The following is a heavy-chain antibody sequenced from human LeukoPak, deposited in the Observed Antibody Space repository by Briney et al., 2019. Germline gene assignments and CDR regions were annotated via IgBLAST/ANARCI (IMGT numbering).Heavy chain of an antibody. CDR1: GYTFTSYY. V-gene: IGHV1-46*01. Sequence: ASVNVSCKASGYTFTSYYMHWVRQAPGQGLEWMGIINPSGGSTSYAQKFQGRVTSIRDTSANTVYMELSSLRSEDTATYYCARGGSGATFDIWGQGTMVIVSS. J-gene: IGHJ3*02. D-gene: IGHD1-26*01. CDR3: ARGGSGATFDI. CDR2: INPSGGST.